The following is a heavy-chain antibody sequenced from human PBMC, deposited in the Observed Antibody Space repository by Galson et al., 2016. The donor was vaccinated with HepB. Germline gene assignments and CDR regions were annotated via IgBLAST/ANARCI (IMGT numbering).Heavy chain of an antibody. V-gene: IGHV3-7*01. Sequence: SLRLSCAASGFTFTDYWMVWVRQAPGKGLGYVANVNRDGSGTHYMDSAKGRFTISRDNARNSVGLQINSLRPEDTGLYYCLSGYTSGIWGQGTMVTVSS. CDR2: VNRDGSGT. CDR1: GFTFTDYW. J-gene: IGHJ3*02. D-gene: IGHD6-19*01. CDR3: LSGYTSGI.